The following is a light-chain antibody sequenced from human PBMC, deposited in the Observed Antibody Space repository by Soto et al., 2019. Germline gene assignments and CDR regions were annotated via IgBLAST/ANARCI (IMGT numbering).Light chain of an antibody. CDR2: EVS. J-gene: IGKJ4*01. CDR1: QDIRKC. Sequence: DIQMTQSPSSLSASVGDRVTITCQASQDIRKCLNWYQQKPGKAPNLLIFEVSALQRGVPSRFSGGRSGTDFAVTISGLQPEDVATYYCQQSDSAAITFGGGTKVDIK. V-gene: IGKV1-33*01. CDR3: QQSDSAAIT.